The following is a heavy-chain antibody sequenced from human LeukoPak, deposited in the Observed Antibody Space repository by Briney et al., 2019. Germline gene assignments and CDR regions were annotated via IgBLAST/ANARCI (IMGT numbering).Heavy chain of an antibody. D-gene: IGHD6-19*01. J-gene: IGHJ3*02. CDR3: ARDRSVYSSGWALDAFDI. Sequence: GGSLRLSCAAWGFTFRSHWMGCLRQAPGKGLEWVANIKQDEGERYYMDSVKGRFTISRDNAKNSLYQQMNSLRVEDTAVYGCARDRSVYSSGWALDAFDIWGQGTMVTVSS. CDR1: GFTFRSHW. V-gene: IGHV3-7*01. CDR2: IKQDEGER.